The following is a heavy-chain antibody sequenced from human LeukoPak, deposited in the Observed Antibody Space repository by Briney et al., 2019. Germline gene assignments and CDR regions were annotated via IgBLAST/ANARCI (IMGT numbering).Heavy chain of an antibody. V-gene: IGHV4-34*01. Sequence: SETLSLTCAVYGGSFSGYYWSWIRQPPGKGLEWIGEINHSGSTNYNPPLKSRVTISVDTSKNQFSLKLSSVTAADTAVYYCARAPRGRQGWFDPWGQGTLVTVSS. CDR1: GGSFSGYY. J-gene: IGHJ5*02. D-gene: IGHD3-10*01. CDR2: INHSGST. CDR3: ARAPRGRQGWFDP.